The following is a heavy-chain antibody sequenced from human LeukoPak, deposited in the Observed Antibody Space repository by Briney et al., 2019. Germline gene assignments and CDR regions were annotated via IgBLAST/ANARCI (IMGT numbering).Heavy chain of an antibody. Sequence: WGALRLSCAASGVTFSSDAMSWGRQAPGKGVGWGSPISGSGGSTYYAASVKGRFTISRDNSKNTLYLQMNSLRAEDTAVYYCAKVWDIVVVPAAHFAYWGQGTLVTVSS. CDR2: ISGSGGST. CDR3: AKVWDIVVVPAAHFAY. D-gene: IGHD2-2*01. CDR1: GVTFSSDA. J-gene: IGHJ4*02. V-gene: IGHV3-23*01.